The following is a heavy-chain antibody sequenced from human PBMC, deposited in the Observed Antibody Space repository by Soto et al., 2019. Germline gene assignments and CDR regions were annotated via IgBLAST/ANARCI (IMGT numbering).Heavy chain of an antibody. CDR3: ARESEDLHSNFDY. D-gene: IGHD2-15*01. CDR2: ISSTTNYI. J-gene: IGHJ4*02. CDR1: GFTFTRYS. Sequence: VGSLRLSCAASGFTFTRYSMNCVRHSPGKGLEWVSSISSTTNYIYYGDSMKGRFTISRDNAKNSLYLEMNSLRAEDTAVYYCARESEDLHSNFDYWGQGTLVTVSS. V-gene: IGHV3-21*06.